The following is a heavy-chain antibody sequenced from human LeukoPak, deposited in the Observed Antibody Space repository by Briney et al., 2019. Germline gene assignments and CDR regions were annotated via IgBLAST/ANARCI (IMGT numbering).Heavy chain of an antibody. D-gene: IGHD3-22*01. V-gene: IGHV1-2*02. CDR2: INPKSGGT. Sequence: ASVKVSCKASGYTFTGYYMHWVRQAPGQRLEWMGWINPKSGGTNYAQKFWGRVTMNRDTSISTAYMELSRRRSHNTGGYISEXXXXGYYGVPWFDPWGQGTLVTVSS. J-gene: IGHJ5*02. CDR1: GYTFTGYY. CDR3: EXXXXGYYGVPWFDP.